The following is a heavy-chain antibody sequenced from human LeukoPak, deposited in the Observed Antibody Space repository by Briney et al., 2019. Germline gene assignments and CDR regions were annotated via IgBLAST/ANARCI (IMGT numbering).Heavy chain of an antibody. D-gene: IGHD2-15*01. CDR1: GFTFSSYA. Sequence: GGSLRLSCAASGFTFSSYAMSWVRQAPGKGLEWVSAISGSGGSTYYADSVKGRFTISRDNSKNTLYLQMNSLRAEDTAVYYCAKDGCSGGSCPNYGASYFDYWGQGTLVTVSS. V-gene: IGHV3-23*01. J-gene: IGHJ4*02. CDR2: ISGSGGST. CDR3: AKDGCSGGSCPNYGASYFDY.